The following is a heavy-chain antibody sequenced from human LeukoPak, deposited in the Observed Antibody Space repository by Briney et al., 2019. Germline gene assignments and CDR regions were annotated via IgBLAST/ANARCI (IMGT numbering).Heavy chain of an antibody. D-gene: IGHD6-13*01. CDR3: ARGGYSSSWRHNFDY. Sequence: ASVKVSCKASGYTFTSYGISWVRQAPGQGLEWMGWISAYNGNTNYAQKLQGRVTMTTGTSTSTAYMELRSLRSDDTAVYYCARGGYSSSWRHNFDYWGQGTLVTVSS. CDR2: ISAYNGNT. V-gene: IGHV1-18*01. J-gene: IGHJ4*02. CDR1: GYTFTSYG.